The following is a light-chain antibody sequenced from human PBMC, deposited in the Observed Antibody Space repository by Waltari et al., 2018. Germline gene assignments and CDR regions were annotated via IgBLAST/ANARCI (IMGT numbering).Light chain of an antibody. V-gene: IGLV4-69*01. CDR1: SGHSRNI. Sequence: QLVLTQSPSASASLGASVKLTCTLSSGHSRNIIAWHQQQPEKGPRYLMKVNSDGSNSKGDDIPDRFSCTSSGAERYLTSASLQSEDEADYYCQTGGHGTWVFGGGTKLTVL. CDR2: VNSDGSN. J-gene: IGLJ3*02. CDR3: QTGGHGTWV.